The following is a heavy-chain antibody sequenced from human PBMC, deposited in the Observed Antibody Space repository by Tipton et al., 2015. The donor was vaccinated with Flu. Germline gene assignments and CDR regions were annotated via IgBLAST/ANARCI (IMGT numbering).Heavy chain of an antibody. CDR2: INQDGSEK. V-gene: IGHV3-7*01. Sequence: SLRLSCAASGFTFSTFWMHWVRQAPGKGLEWVANINQDGSEKYYVDSVKGRFTISRDNAKNSLYLQMNSLRGDDSAVYYCARAIAAAGSRWGQGTLVTVSS. CDR3: ARAIAAAGSR. J-gene: IGHJ4*02. D-gene: IGHD6-13*01. CDR1: GFTFSTFW.